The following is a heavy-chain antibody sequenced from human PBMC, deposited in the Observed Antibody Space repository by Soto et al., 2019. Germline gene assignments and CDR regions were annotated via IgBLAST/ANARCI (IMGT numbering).Heavy chain of an antibody. D-gene: IGHD2-21*01. CDR2: ITASSAYI. V-gene: IGHV3-21*01. CDR1: GFTFNTYD. J-gene: IGHJ5*02. Sequence: EVQLVESGGGLVKPGGFLRLSCAASGFTFNTYDMNWVRQAPGKGLEWVSSITASSAYIYYADSVRGRITISRDNAKNSLFLQMHSLRAEDTAVYYCVRSGTAGLLRHSWLDTWGQGTLVTVSS. CDR3: VRSGTAGLLRHSWLDT.